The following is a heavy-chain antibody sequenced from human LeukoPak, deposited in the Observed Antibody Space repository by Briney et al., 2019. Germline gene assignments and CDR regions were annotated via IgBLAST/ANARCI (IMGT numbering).Heavy chain of an antibody. CDR3: ARDSYDYGDYRWFDP. CDR2: IYYSGST. D-gene: IGHD4-17*01. Sequence: SETLSLTCTVSGGSISSSSYYWGWIRQPPGKGLEWIGYIYYSGSTNYNPSLKSRVTISVDTSKNQFSLKLSSVTAADTAVYYCARDSYDYGDYRWFDPWGQGTLVTVSS. CDR1: GGSISSSSYY. V-gene: IGHV4-61*01. J-gene: IGHJ5*02.